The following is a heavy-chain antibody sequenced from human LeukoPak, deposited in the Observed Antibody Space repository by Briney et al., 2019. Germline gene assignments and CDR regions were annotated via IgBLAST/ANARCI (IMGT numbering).Heavy chain of an antibody. Sequence: GGSLRLSCAASGFTFSNYAMTWVRQAPGKGLEWVSTLSGSGGSTYFADSVKGRFTISRDNSKNTLYLQMNSLRAEDTAVYYCAKDPILRFLEKGSYFDYWGQGTLVAVSS. J-gene: IGHJ4*02. D-gene: IGHD3-3*01. CDR1: GFTFSNYA. V-gene: IGHV3-23*01. CDR3: AKDPILRFLEKGSYFDY. CDR2: LSGSGGST.